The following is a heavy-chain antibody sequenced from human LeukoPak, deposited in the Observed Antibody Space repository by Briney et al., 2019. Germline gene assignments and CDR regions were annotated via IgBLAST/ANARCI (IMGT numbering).Heavy chain of an antibody. V-gene: IGHV3-30*03. CDR2: VASDGRNK. CDR1: GFIFSTSD. CDR3: ARDRNTPRKYYFDY. J-gene: IGHJ4*02. D-gene: IGHD1-14*01. Sequence: GGSLRLSCAASGFIFSTSDMHWLRQAPGKGLEWVAHVASDGRNKYYADSVQGRFTGSRDNSENTLYLQMNTLRAEDTAVYYCARDRNTPRKYYFDYWGQGTLVTVSS.